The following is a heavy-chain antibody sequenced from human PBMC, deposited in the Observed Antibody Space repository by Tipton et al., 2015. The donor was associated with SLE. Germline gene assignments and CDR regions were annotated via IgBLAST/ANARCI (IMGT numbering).Heavy chain of an antibody. CDR2: IYHSGST. CDR3: ASAGGGYPYYFEY. CDR1: GGSISSGAYS. V-gene: IGHV4-30-2*01. D-gene: IGHD3-16*01. Sequence: TLSLTCAVSGGSISSGAYSWSWIRQPPGKGLEWIGYIYHSGSTYYNPSLKSRVTISVDRSKNQFSLKLNSVTAADTAVYYCASAGGGYPYYFEYWGQGTLVTVSS. J-gene: IGHJ4*02.